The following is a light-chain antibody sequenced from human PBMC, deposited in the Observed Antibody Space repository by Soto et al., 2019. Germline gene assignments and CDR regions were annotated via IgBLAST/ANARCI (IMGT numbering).Light chain of an antibody. V-gene: IGKV4-1*01. CDR2: WAS. J-gene: IGKJ1*01. Sequence: DIVMTQSPDSPAVSLGERATINCKSSQSVLYSSDNKNYLAWYQQKPGQPPKLLIYWASTRESGVPDRFSGSGSGTDFPLTISRLQADDVAFYYCQQYHSAPWTFGQGTKVEIK. CDR1: QSVLYSSDNKNY. CDR3: QQYHSAPWT.